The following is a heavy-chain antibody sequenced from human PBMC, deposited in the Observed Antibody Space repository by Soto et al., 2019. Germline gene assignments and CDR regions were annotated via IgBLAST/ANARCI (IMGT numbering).Heavy chain of an antibody. CDR3: ARRTGGGAFDI. CDR1: GYSFTGYG. Sequence: PGESLQISWRGSGYSFTGYGIAWVRQMPGKGLEWMGIIYPGDSETKYSPSFQGQVTVSGDKSISTAYLQWSSLKASDTAMYYCARRTGGGAFDIWGQGTMVTVSS. J-gene: IGHJ3*02. D-gene: IGHD1-1*01. V-gene: IGHV5-51*01. CDR2: IYPGDSET.